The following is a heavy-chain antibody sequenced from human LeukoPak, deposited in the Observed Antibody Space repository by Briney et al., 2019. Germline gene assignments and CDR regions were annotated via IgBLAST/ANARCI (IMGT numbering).Heavy chain of an antibody. CDR1: GFTFSSFW. V-gene: IGHV3-7*04. CDR3: ARTMQLGDY. Sequence: PGGSLRLSRAASGFTFSSFWMSWVRQAPGKGLEWVASIKHDGSGKYYVDSVKGRFTISRDNAKNSLFLQMDSLRAEDTAVYYCARTMQLGDYWGQGTLVTVSS. D-gene: IGHD6-13*01. CDR2: IKHDGSGK. J-gene: IGHJ4*02.